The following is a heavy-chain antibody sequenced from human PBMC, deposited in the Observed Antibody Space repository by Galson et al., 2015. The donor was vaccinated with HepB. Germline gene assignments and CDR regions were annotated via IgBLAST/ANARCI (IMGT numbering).Heavy chain of an antibody. V-gene: IGHV3-21*04. Sequence: SLRLSCAVSGFTFSDHSMNWFRQAPGKGLEWVPSISSRSSYIYYADSVKGRFTISRDNAKNSLDLQMNSLRVEDTAVYYCTREGWGYYGSGSHYTDYYYKGMDVWGQGTTVTVSS. J-gene: IGHJ6*02. CDR1: GFTFSDHS. CDR2: ISSRSSYI. CDR3: TREGWGYYGSGSHYTDYYYKGMDV. D-gene: IGHD3-10*01.